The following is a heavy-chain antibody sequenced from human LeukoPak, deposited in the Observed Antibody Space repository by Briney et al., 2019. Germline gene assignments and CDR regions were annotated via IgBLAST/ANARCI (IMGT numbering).Heavy chain of an antibody. J-gene: IGHJ5*02. Sequence: PGGSLRLSCAASGFTFSSYSMDWVRQAPGKGLEWVSSISSSSSYIYYADSVKGRFTISRDNAKNSLYLQMNSLRAEDTAVYYCARDGGGIWFDPWGQGTLVTASS. CDR2: ISSSSSYI. V-gene: IGHV3-21*01. CDR3: ARDGGGIWFDP. CDR1: GFTFSSYS. D-gene: IGHD3-16*01.